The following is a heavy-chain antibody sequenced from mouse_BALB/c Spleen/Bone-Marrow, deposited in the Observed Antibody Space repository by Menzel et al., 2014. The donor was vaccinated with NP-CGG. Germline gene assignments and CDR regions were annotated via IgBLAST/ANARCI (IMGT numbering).Heavy chain of an antibody. CDR2: IDPANGNT. CDR1: GFNIKDTY. CDR3: VGWEDY. V-gene: IGHV14-3*02. Sequence: VQLQQSGAELVKPGASVKLSCTASGFNIKDTYMHWVKQRPDQGLEWIGRIDPANGNTKYNPKFQGKATITSDTSSNPADVQLNGPTSGDPAVYYYVGWEDYWGQGTTLAVSS. D-gene: IGHD4-1*01. J-gene: IGHJ2*01.